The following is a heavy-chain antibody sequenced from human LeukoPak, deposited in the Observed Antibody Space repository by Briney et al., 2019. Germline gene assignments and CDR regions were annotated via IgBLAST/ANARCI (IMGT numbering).Heavy chain of an antibody. D-gene: IGHD3-10*01. CDR2: IIPIFGTA. J-gene: IGHJ3*02. CDR3: ARALLGAFDI. CDR1: GGTFISYA. Sequence: GASGKVSCKASGGTFISYAISWVRQAPGQGLEWMGGIIPIFGTANYAQKFQGRVTITADKSTSTAYMELSSLRSEDTAVYYCARALLGAFDIWGQGTMVTVSS. V-gene: IGHV1-69*06.